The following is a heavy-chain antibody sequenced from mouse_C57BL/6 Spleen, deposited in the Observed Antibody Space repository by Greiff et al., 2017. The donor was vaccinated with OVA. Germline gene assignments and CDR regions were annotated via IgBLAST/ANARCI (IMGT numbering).Heavy chain of an antibody. CDR3: ARTTVVATNAMDY. Sequence: QVQLQQSGAELVRPGTSVKVSCKASGYAFTNYLIEWVKQRPGQGLEWIGVINPGSGGTNYNQKFKGKSTLTVDKSSSTAYMQLSSLTSEDSAVYYCARTTVVATNAMDYWGQGTSVTVSS. CDR1: GYAFTNYL. V-gene: IGHV1-54*01. D-gene: IGHD1-1*01. CDR2: INPGSGGT. J-gene: IGHJ4*01.